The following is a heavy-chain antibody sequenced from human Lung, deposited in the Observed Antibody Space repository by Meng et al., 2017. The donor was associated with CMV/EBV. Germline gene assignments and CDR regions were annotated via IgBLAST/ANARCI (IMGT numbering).Heavy chain of an antibody. CDR2: IYSGGST. CDR3: ARSIFGAPGGV. D-gene: IGHD3-3*01. V-gene: IGHV3-53*01. CDR1: GFTVSSNY. J-gene: IGHJ6*04. Sequence: GESXKISCAASGFTVSSNYMSWVRQAPGKGLEWVSVIYSGGSTYYADSVKGRFTISRDNSKNTLYLQMNSLRAEDTAVYYCARSIFGAPGGVWGKGSTVTGAS.